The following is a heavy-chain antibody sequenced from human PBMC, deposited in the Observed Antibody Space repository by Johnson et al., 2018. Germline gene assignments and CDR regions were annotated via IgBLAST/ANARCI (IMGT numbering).Heavy chain of an antibody. Sequence: QVQLVQSGAEVKKPGSSVKVSCKASGGTFSSYAISWVRQAPGQGLEWMGGIIPIFGTANYAQKFQGRVTITADESTSTAYMELSSLRSEETAVYYCARGGEQLVYYYYYYMDVWGKGTTVTVSS. CDR2: IIPIFGTA. J-gene: IGHJ6*03. D-gene: IGHD6-13*01. CDR1: GGTFSSYA. V-gene: IGHV1-69*01. CDR3: ARGGEQLVYYYYYYMDV.